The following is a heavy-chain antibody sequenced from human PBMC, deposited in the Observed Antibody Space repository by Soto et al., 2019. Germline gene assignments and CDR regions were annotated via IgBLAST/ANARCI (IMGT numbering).Heavy chain of an antibody. Sequence: PSETLSLTCAVYGGSFSGYYWSWIRQPPGKGLEWIGEINHSGSTNYNPSLKSRVTISVDTSKNRFSLKLSSVTPADTAVYYCATRRDGYNYFDYWGQGTLVTVSS. V-gene: IGHV4-34*01. D-gene: IGHD5-12*01. J-gene: IGHJ4*02. CDR1: GGSFSGYY. CDR3: ATRRDGYNYFDY. CDR2: INHSGST.